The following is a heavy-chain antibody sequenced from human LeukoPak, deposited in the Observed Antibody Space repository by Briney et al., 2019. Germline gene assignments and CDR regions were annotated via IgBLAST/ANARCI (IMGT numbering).Heavy chain of an antibody. CDR2: TYYVSKWFN. J-gene: IGHJ5*02. Sequence: SQTLSLTCAISGDSVSSKSATWNWIRQSRSRGLEWLGRTYYVSKWFNDYAVSVKSRITITPDTSKNQFSLQLNSVTPEDTAVYYCAREGWFGEPPSHWFDPWGQGTLVTVSS. CDR1: GDSVSSKSAT. D-gene: IGHD3-10*01. CDR3: AREGWFGEPPSHWFDP. V-gene: IGHV6-1*01.